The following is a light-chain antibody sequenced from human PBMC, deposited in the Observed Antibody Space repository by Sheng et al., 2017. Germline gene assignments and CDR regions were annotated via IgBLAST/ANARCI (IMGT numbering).Light chain of an antibody. CDR1: SSDVGGYNY. V-gene: IGLV2-11*01. CDR2: DVS. J-gene: IGLJ1*01. CDR3: SSYAGSNNV. Sequence: QSALTQPRSVSGSPGQSVTISCTGTSSDVGGYNYVSWYQHHPGKAPKMMIYDVSERPSGVPDRFSGSKSGNTASLTVSGLQAEDEADYYCSSYAGSNNVFGTGTKVTVL.